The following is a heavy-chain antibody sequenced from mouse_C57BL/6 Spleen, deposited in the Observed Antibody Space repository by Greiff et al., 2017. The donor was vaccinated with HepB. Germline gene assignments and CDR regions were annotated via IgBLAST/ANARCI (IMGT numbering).Heavy chain of an antibody. D-gene: IGHD1-1*01. CDR3: ARRGYYYGSSYDYAMDY. CDR1: GYAFTNYL. CDR2: INPGSGGT. J-gene: IGHJ4*01. Sequence: VKLMESGAELVRPGTSVKVSCKASGYAFTNYLIEWVKQRPGQGLEWIGVINPGSGGTNYNEKFKGKATLTADKSSSTAYMQLSSLTSEDPAVYFCARRGYYYGSSYDYAMDYWGQGTSVTVSS. V-gene: IGHV1-54*01.